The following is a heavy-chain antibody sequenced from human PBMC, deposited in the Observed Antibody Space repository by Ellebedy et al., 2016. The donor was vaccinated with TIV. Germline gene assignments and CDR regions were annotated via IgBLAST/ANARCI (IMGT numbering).Heavy chain of an antibody. D-gene: IGHD3-10*01. J-gene: IGHJ4*02. Sequence: ASVKVSGXASGYTFTSHIIHWVRQAPGQRLEWLGWINAGNGHTKYSQKFQGRVTITRDTSASTVYVEMSSLRSEDTAVFYCARDPEGAYYYGSAKFGYWGQGTLVTVSS. V-gene: IGHV1-3*01. CDR2: INAGNGHT. CDR1: GYTFTSHI. CDR3: ARDPEGAYYYGSAKFGY.